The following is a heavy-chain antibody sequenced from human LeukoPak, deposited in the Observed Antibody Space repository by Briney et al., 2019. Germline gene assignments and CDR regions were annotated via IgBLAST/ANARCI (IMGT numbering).Heavy chain of an antibody. CDR2: INHSGST. D-gene: IGHD3-22*01. Sequence: SETLSLTCAVYGGSFSGYYWSWIRRPPGKGLEWIGEINHSGSTNYNPSLKSRVTISVDTSKNQFSLKLSSVTAADTAVYSCARGQQYYHDSSGYWVFDYWGQGTLVTVSS. J-gene: IGHJ4*02. V-gene: IGHV4-34*01. CDR1: GGSFSGYY. CDR3: ARGQQYYHDSSGYWVFDY.